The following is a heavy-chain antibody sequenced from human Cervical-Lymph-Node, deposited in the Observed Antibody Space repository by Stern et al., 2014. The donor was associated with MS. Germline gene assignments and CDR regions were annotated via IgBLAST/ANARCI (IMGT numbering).Heavy chain of an antibody. D-gene: IGHD3-3*01. CDR3: ARMYYYSWNESHYLDY. J-gene: IGHJ4*02. V-gene: IGHV3-7*01. Sequence: EMQLVESGGGLVQPGGSLRLSCVVSGFTFSRYGLSWVRQAPGQGLEWVACINHGGSEINYVDSVKGRFTISRDNTKNSLHLQINSLRAEDTAVYYCARMYYYSWNESHYLDYWGLGTLVTVSS. CDR2: INHGGSEI. CDR1: GFTFSRYG.